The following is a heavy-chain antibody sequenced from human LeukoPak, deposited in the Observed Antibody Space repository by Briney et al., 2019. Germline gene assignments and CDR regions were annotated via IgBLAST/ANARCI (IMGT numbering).Heavy chain of an antibody. J-gene: IGHJ4*02. CDR1: GGTFSSYA. V-gene: IGHV1-69*04. D-gene: IGHD5-12*01. Sequence: ASVKVSCKASGGTFSSYAISWVRQAPGQGLEWMGRIIPILGIANYAQKFQGRVTITADKSTSTAYMELSSLRSEDTAVYYCARVGGGYSGYDLAHFDYWGQGTLVTVSS. CDR3: ARVGGGYSGYDLAHFDY. CDR2: IIPILGIA.